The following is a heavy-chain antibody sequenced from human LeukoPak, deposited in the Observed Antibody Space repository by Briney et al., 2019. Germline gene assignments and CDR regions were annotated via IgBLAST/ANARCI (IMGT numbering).Heavy chain of an antibody. J-gene: IGHJ4*02. CDR2: INPNSGGT. V-gene: IGHV1-2*02. CDR1: GYTFTGYY. D-gene: IGHD3-22*01. Sequence: ASVKVSCKASGYTFTGYYMHWVRQAPGQGLEWMGWINPNSGGTNYAQKFQGRVTMTRDTSISTAYMELSRLRSDDTAVYYCARSQNYYDSSGYFFALDYWDQGTLVTVSS. CDR3: ARSQNYYDSSGYFFALDY.